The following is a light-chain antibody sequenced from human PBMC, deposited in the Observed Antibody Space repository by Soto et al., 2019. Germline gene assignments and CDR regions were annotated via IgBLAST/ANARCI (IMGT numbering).Light chain of an antibody. CDR3: QRYNNGPPVT. Sequence: DIQMTQSPSSLFASVGDRVTITCRASQDINNYLAWYQQKPGKPPKLLIYAASTLQSGVPSRFSGGGSGTDFTLTINSLQPEDDATYYCQRYNNGPPVTFGPGTKV. J-gene: IGKJ3*01. CDR1: QDINNY. V-gene: IGKV1-27*01. CDR2: AAS.